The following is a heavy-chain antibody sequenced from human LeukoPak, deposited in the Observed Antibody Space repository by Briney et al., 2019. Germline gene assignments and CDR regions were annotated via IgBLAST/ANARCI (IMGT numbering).Heavy chain of an antibody. D-gene: IGHD1-26*01. CDR1: RFTFSSHW. J-gene: IGHJ4*02. V-gene: IGHV3-74*01. CDR2: INTDGSSI. Sequence: PGGSLRLSRAASRFTFSSHWMHWVRQAPGKGVVWVSRINTDGSSISYADSVKGLFTISRDNAKNTVYLQMNSLRAEDTGVYYCVMSWDVDYWGQGTLVTVSS. CDR3: VMSWDVDY.